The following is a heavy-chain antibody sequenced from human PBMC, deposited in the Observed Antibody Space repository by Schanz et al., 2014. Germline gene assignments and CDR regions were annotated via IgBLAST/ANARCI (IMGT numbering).Heavy chain of an antibody. CDR2: ISGSGGST. CDR1: TFTFSSDW. Sequence: EVQLAESGGGLVQPGGSLRLSCAASTFTFSSDWMSWVRQAPGKGLEWVSAISGSGGSTYYADSVKGRFTISRDNSKSTLYLQMNSLRAEDTAVYFCAKIERNEDWGQGTLVTVSS. J-gene: IGHJ4*02. D-gene: IGHD1-1*01. V-gene: IGHV3-23*04. CDR3: AKIERNED.